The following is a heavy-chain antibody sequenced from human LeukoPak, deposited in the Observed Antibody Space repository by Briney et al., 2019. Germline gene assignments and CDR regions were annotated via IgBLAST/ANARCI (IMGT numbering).Heavy chain of an antibody. Sequence: SETLSLTCTVSGGSISSYDWSWIRQPPGKGLEWIGYIYYSGSTNYNPSLKSRVTISVDTSKNQFSLKLSSVTAADTAVYYCARPRATVYEIAYWGQGTLVTVSS. CDR3: ARPRATVYEIAY. D-gene: IGHD4-17*01. CDR1: GGSISSYD. V-gene: IGHV4-59*08. CDR2: IYYSGST. J-gene: IGHJ4*02.